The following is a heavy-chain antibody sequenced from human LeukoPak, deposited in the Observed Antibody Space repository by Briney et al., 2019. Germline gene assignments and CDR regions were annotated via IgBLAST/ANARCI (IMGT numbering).Heavy chain of an antibody. D-gene: IGHD2-15*01. CDR2: IWYDGSNK. V-gene: IGHV3-33*08. Sequence: GRSLRLSCAASGFTFSSYGMHWVRQAPGKGLEWVAVIWYDGSNKYYADSVKGRFTISRDNSKNTLYLQMNSLRAEDTAVYYCARDAQDIVVVVAATGDYFDYWGQGTLVTVSS. CDR3: ARDAQDIVVVVAATGDYFDY. J-gene: IGHJ4*02. CDR1: GFTFSSYG.